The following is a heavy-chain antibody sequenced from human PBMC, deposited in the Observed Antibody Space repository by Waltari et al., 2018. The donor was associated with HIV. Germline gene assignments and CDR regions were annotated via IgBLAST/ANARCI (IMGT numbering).Heavy chain of an antibody. CDR1: GCSILNYY. CDR2: IYYSGST. Sequence: QVQLQESGPGLVKPSETLSPTCPVAGCSILNYYRSWLRQPPGKGLEWVGYIYYSGSTNYNPSLKSRVTISVDTSKNQFSLKLSSVTAADTAVYYCARGIYGDISGDMDVWGQGTTVTVSS. J-gene: IGHJ6*02. V-gene: IGHV4-59*01. D-gene: IGHD3-3*01. CDR3: ARGIYGDISGDMDV.